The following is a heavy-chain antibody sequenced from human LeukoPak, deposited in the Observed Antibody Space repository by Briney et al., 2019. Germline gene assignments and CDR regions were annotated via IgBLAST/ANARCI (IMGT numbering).Heavy chain of an antibody. V-gene: IGHV4-59*08. CDR3: ARRRIEYDILTGYSNWFDP. CDR1: GGSISSYY. J-gene: IGHJ5*02. Sequence: SETLSLTCTVSGGSISSYYWSWIRQPPGKGLEWIGYIYYSGSTNYNPSLKSRVTISVDTSKNRFSLKLSSVTAADTAVYYCARRRIEYDILTGYSNWFDPWGQGTLVTVSS. CDR2: IYYSGST. D-gene: IGHD3-9*01.